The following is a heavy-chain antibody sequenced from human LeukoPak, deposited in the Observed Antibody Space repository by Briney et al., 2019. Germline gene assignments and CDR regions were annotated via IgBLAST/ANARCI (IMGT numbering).Heavy chain of an antibody. V-gene: IGHV3-30*02. J-gene: IGHJ6*03. CDR3: ATLERPPGRYYYYSYMDV. Sequence: GGSLRLSCAASGFTFSSYGMHWVRQAPGKGLEWVAFIRYDGSNKYYADSVKGRFTISSDNAKNTLYSQMTSLRAEDTAVYYCATLERPPGRYYYYSYMDVWGKGTPVTVSS. CDR1: GFTFSSYG. D-gene: IGHD1-1*01. CDR2: IRYDGSNK.